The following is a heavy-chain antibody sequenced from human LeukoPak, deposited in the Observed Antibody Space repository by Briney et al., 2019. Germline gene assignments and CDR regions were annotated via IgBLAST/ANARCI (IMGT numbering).Heavy chain of an antibody. V-gene: IGHV3-48*01. D-gene: IGHD1-26*01. Sequence: GGSLRLSCAASGFTFSGYSMNWVRQAPGKGLEWLSYISSGSRTIYYADSVKGRFTLSRDNGKNSLYLQMNSLRAEDTAVYYCARESISGHRDFDYWGQGTLVTVS. J-gene: IGHJ4*02. CDR2: ISSGSRTI. CDR1: GFTFSGYS. CDR3: ARESISGHRDFDY.